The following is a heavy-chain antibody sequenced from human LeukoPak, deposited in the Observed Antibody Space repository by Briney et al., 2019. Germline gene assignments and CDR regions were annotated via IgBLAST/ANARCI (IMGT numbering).Heavy chain of an antibody. Sequence: PGGSLRLSCAASGFTFSSYEMNWVRQAPGEGLEWISYISGSGSPIYYADSVKGRFTISRDNAKNSLYLQMNSLRAEDTAVYYCKGFIPYGMDVWGQGTTVTVSS. D-gene: IGHD3-16*01. V-gene: IGHV3-48*03. CDR2: ISGSGSPI. CDR1: GFTFSSYE. CDR3: KGFIPYGMDV. J-gene: IGHJ6*02.